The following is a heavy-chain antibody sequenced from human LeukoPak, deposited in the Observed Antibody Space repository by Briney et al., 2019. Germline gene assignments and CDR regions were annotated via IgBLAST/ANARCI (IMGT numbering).Heavy chain of an antibody. J-gene: IGHJ4*02. D-gene: IGHD3-16*02. CDR2: ISTTGVT. CDR3: ARAENGCRYSSCYGH. CDR1: EASSSSGVYY. V-gene: IGHV4-61*02. Sequence: PSETLSLTCSVSEASSSSGVYYWSWIRQPAGKGLEWIWRISTTGVTNYNPSLRSRVTISIDTSKSQFSLMLSSVTAADTAIYYCARAENGCRYSSCYGHWGQGTLVTVSS.